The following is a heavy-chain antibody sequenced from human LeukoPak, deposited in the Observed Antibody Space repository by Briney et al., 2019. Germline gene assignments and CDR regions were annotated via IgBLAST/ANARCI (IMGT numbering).Heavy chain of an antibody. CDR3: ARGRKTIFGVIIIDSYFDY. V-gene: IGHV4-34*01. Sequence: SDTVSLPCAVSGGSFSGYYLSWMRQPPGKGLEWIGEINHSGSTNYNPSLQRRVTIAVETYKHQFSLKLNYLTAADTAVYYCARGRKTIFGVIIIDSYFDYWGQGTLVTVSS. D-gene: IGHD3-3*01. CDR2: INHSGST. CDR1: GGSFSGYY. J-gene: IGHJ4*02.